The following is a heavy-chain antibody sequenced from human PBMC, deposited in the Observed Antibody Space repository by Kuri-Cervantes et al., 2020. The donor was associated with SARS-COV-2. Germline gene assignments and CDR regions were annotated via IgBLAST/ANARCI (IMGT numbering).Heavy chain of an antibody. CDR2: IYHSGST. CDR3: ARGNSSSGFDY. Sequence: SETLSLTCTVSGGSISSSSYYWSWIRQPPGKGLEWIGYIYHSGSTYYNPSLKSRVTISVDRSKNQFSLKLSSVTAADTAVYYCARGNSSSGFDYWGQGTLVTVSS. J-gene: IGHJ4*02. V-gene: IGHV4-30-2*01. D-gene: IGHD6-6*01. CDR1: GGSISSSSYY.